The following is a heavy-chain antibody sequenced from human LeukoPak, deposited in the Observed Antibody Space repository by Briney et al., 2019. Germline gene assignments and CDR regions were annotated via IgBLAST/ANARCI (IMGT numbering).Heavy chain of an antibody. V-gene: IGHV4-4*09. CDR2: IYTSGST. CDR3: ARHYYDSSGYYSLYY. J-gene: IGHJ4*02. D-gene: IGHD3-22*01. Sequence: PSETLSLTCTVSGGSISSYYWGWIRQPPGKGLEWIGYIYTSGSTNYTPSLKSRVTISVDTSKNQFSLKLSSVTAADTAVYYCARHYYDSSGYYSLYYWGQGTLVTVSS. CDR1: GGSISSYY.